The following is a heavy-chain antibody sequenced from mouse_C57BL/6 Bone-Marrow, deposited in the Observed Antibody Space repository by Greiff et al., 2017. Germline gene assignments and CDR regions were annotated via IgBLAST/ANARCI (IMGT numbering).Heavy chain of an antibody. J-gene: IGHJ1*03. V-gene: IGHV1-81*01. CDR2: IYPRSGTT. D-gene: IGHD2-3*01. CDR1: GYTFTSYG. Sequence: QVHVKQSGAELARPGASVQLSCKASGYTFTSYGISWVKPRTGQGLEWIGEIYPRSGTTYYHEKFTGKAPLTADKSSSTAYMELRSLTSEDSAVYFCARPGYYVGGYFDVWGTGTTVTVSS. CDR3: ARPGYYVGGYFDV.